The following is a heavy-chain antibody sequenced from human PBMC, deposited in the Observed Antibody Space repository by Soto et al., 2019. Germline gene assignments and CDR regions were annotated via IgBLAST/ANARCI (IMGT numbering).Heavy chain of an antibody. CDR1: GGSISSGDYY. D-gene: IGHD3-3*01. Sequence: TSETLSLTCTVSGGSISSGDYYWSWIRQPPGKGLEWIGYIYYSGSTYYNPSLKSRVTISVDTSKNQFSLKLSSVTAADTAVYYCAREAASYDFWSGYWRYFDYWGQGTLVTVSS. CDR2: IYYSGST. V-gene: IGHV4-30-4*01. J-gene: IGHJ4*02. CDR3: AREAASYDFWSGYWRYFDY.